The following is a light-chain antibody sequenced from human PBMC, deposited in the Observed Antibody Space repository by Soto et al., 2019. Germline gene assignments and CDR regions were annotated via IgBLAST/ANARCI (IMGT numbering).Light chain of an antibody. CDR1: QSVSSF. V-gene: IGKV3-11*01. J-gene: IGKJ4*01. CDR2: DAS. CDR3: QQRSIWPPLT. Sequence: IVLTQSPATLSLSPGERATLSCRASQSVSSFLAWYQQKPGQAPRLLIYDASNRAPGIPARFSGSGSGTDFTLTISSLEPEDFAVYYCQQRSIWPPLTFGGGTKVEIK.